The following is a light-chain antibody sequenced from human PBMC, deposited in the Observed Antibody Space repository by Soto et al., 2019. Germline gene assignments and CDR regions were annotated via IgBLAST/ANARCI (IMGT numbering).Light chain of an antibody. V-gene: IGKV1-33*01. CDR2: DAS. J-gene: IGKJ4*01. CDR1: QSIANF. Sequence: DVQMTQSPSSLSASVGDRVTITRKANQSIANFLNWFQHKPGEAPKLLISDASHLELGVPSRFSGSRSGTDFVLDISNLQSEDVATYFCQQYEDLPLTFGGGTKVDI. CDR3: QQYEDLPLT.